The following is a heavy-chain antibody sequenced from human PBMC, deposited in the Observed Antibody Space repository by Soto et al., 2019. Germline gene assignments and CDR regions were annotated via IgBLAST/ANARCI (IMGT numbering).Heavy chain of an antibody. V-gene: IGHV4-59*01. D-gene: IGHD3-22*01. J-gene: IGHJ4*02. CDR2: IYYSGSS. Sequence: SEILSLTCTVSGGSISGYYWSWIRQPPGKGLEWIGYIYYSGSSNYNPSLKSRVTIPLDTSKNQFSLRLRSVTAADTAVYYCARARYDSSGYYYFDYWGQGTLVTVSS. CDR1: GGSISGYY. CDR3: ARARYDSSGYYYFDY.